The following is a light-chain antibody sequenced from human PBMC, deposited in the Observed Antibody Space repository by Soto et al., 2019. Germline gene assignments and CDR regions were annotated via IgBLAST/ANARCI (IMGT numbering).Light chain of an antibody. CDR2: GAS. J-gene: IGKJ3*01. CDR3: PQYGCSPLT. CDR1: QSVSSSY. V-gene: IGKV3-20*01. Sequence: EIVLTQSPGTLSLSPGERATLSCRASQSVSSSYLAWYQQKPGQAPRLLIYGASSRATGMPDRFSGSGSGTDFPLTISRLEPEDFAVYYCPQYGCSPLTFGPGTKVDIK.